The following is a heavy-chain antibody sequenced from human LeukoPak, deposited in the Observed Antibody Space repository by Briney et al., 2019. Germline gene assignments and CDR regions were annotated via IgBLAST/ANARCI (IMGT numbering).Heavy chain of an antibody. J-gene: IGHJ6*02. CDR1: GGTFSSYA. Sequence: SVKVSCKASGGTFSSYAISWVRQAPGQGLEWMGGIIPIFGTANYAQKFQGRVTITADESTSTAYMERSSLRSEDTAVYYCASEPSSGGRWYGMDVWGQGTTVTVSS. V-gene: IGHV1-69*13. CDR3: ASEPSSGGRWYGMDV. D-gene: IGHD2-15*01. CDR2: IIPIFGTA.